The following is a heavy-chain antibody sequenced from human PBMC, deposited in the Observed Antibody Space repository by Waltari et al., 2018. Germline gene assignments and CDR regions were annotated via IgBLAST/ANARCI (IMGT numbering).Heavy chain of an antibody. CDR2: IIPIFGTA. V-gene: IGHV1-69*08. J-gene: IGHJ4*02. Sequence: QVRLVQSGAEVKKPGSSVKVSCKASGGTFSSYAISWVRQAPGQGLEWMGRIIPIFGTANYAQKFQGRVTITADKSTSTAYMELSSLRSEDTAVYYCARDRGSGSYLNSFDYWGQGTLVTVSS. CDR1: GGTFSSYA. D-gene: IGHD1-26*01. CDR3: ARDRGSGSYLNSFDY.